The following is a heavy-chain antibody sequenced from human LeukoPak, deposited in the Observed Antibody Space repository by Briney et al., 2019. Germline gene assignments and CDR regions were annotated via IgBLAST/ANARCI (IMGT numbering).Heavy chain of an antibody. CDR3: ARDQMDILTGTYGMDV. Sequence: GGSLRLSCAASGFTFSSYSMSWVRQAPGKGLEWVSYISSSSSTIYYADSVKGRFTISRDNAKNSLYLQMNSLRAEDTAVYYCARDQMDILTGTYGMDVWGQGTTVTVS. J-gene: IGHJ6*02. D-gene: IGHD3-9*01. CDR2: ISSSSSTI. V-gene: IGHV3-48*04. CDR1: GFTFSSYS.